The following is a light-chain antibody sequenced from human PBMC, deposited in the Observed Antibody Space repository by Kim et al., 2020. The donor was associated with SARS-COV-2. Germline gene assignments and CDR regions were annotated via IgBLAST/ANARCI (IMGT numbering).Light chain of an antibody. CDR1: QGISNY. J-gene: IGKJ4*01. Sequence: SVGDRVTITCRASQGISNYLAWYQQKPGKVPKLLIYAASTLQSGVPARFSGSGSGTDFTLTISSLQPEDVATYYCQKYNSAPPLTFGGGTKVEIK. CDR2: AAS. V-gene: IGKV1-27*01. CDR3: QKYNSAPPLT.